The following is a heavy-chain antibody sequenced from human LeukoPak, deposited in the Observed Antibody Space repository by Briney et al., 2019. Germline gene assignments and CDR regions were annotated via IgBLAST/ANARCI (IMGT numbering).Heavy chain of an antibody. V-gene: IGHV1-69*01. D-gene: IGHD2-2*01. CDR3: ARVSGVVVPAAKGLDYYYYGMDV. J-gene: IGHJ6*02. Sequence: GSSVKVSCKASGGTFSSYAISWVRQAPGQGLEWMGGIIPIFGTANYAQKFQGRVTITADESTSTAYMELSSLRSEDTAVYYCARVSGVVVPAAKGLDYYYYGMDVRGQGTTVTVSS. CDR2: IIPIFGTA. CDR1: GGTFSSYA.